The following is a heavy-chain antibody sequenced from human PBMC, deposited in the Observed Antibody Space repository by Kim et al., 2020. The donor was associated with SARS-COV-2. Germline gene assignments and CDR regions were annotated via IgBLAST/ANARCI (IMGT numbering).Heavy chain of an antibody. CDR1: GYTFTSYY. D-gene: IGHD3-10*01. CDR2: INPSGGST. J-gene: IGHJ6*02. V-gene: IGHV1-46*01. Sequence: ASVKVSCKASGYTFTSYYMHWVRQAPGQGLEWMGIINPSGGSTSYAQKSQGRVTMTRDTSTSTVYMELSSLRSEDTAVYYCARHYYGSGSYVSYYYYGMDVWGQGTTVTVSS. CDR3: ARHYYGSGSYVSYYYYGMDV.